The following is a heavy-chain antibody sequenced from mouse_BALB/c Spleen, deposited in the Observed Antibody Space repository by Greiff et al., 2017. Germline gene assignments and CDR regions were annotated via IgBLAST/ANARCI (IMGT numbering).Heavy chain of an antibody. J-gene: IGHJ4*01. CDR1: GYSITSDYA. D-gene: IGHD2-14*01. V-gene: IGHV3-2*02. CDR3: ARENYRYEGYAMDY. CDR2: ISYSGST. Sequence: EVKLQESGPGLVKPSQSLSLTCTVTGYSITSDYAWNWIRQFPGNKLEWMGYISYSGSTSYNPSLKSRISITRDTSKNQFFLQLNSVTTEDTATYYCARENYRYEGYAMDYWGQGTSVTVSS.